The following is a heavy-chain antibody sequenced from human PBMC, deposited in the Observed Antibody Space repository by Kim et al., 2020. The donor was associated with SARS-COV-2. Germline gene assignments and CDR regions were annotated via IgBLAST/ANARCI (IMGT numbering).Heavy chain of an antibody. CDR3: AKSYSSGWYSLDAFDI. D-gene: IGHD6-19*01. V-gene: IGHV3-23*01. Sequence: VKGRFTISRDNSKNTLYLQMNSLRAEYTAVYYCAKSYSSGWYSLDAFDIWGQGTMVTVSS. J-gene: IGHJ3*02.